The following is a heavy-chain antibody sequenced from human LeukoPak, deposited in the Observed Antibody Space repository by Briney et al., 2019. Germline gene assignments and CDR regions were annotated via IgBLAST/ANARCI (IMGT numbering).Heavy chain of an antibody. CDR2: ISGSGGST. CDR3: AREAVYYDRSGYFVS. D-gene: IGHD3-22*01. J-gene: IGHJ4*02. Sequence: PGGSLRLSCAASGFTFSSFAMTWVRQAPGKGLEWVSVISGSGGSTYYADSVKGRFTLSRDNSNNTLYLEMSSLRAEDTAVYYCAREAVYYDRSGYFVSWGQGTLVTVSS. V-gene: IGHV3-23*01. CDR1: GFTFSSFA.